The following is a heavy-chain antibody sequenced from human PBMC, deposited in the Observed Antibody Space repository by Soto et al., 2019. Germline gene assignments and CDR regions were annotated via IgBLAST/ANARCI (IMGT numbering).Heavy chain of an antibody. CDR3: ATAPSYYYGMDV. CDR1: GYTFTDYY. J-gene: IGHJ6*02. CDR2: INPNSGGT. Sequence: QVQLVQSGAEMKKPGGSVKVSCKASGYTFTDYYMHWVRQAPGQGLEWMGWINPNSGGTNYAQKFQGWVTMTRDTSISTAYMEISRLTSDDTATYYCATAPSYYYGMDVWGQETTVTVSS. V-gene: IGHV1-2*04.